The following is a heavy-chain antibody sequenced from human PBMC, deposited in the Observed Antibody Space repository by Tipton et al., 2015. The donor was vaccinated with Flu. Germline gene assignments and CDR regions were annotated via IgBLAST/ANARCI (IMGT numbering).Heavy chain of an antibody. CDR1: GFTFSSYA. V-gene: IGHV3-23*01. D-gene: IGHD3-10*01. CDR3: ARYYGLPFDY. CDR2: ISESGDTT. Sequence: SLRLSCAASGFTFSSYAMSWVRQAPGKGLEWVPGISESGDTTDYADSVKGRFTISRDNSKNTFYLQMNSLRVEDAALYYCARYYGLPFDYWGQGALVTISS. J-gene: IGHJ4*02.